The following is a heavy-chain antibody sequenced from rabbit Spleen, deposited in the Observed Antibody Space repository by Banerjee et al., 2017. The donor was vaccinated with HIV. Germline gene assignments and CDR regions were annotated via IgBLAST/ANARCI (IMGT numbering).Heavy chain of an antibody. CDR3: ARMANLAFAL. J-gene: IGHJ6*01. V-gene: IGHV1S64*01. Sequence: AKGRFTISSDNAQNTVFLQMTSLTASDTATYFCARMANLAFALWGPGTLVTVS. D-gene: IGHD3-1*01.